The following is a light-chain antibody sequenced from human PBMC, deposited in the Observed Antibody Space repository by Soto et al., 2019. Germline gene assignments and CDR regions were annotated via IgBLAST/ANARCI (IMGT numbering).Light chain of an antibody. J-gene: IGKJ2*01. CDR2: GAS. Sequence: EIVMTQSPASLSVSPGDGATLSCSASQSVASNVAWYQQKPGQGPRLLIHGASTRAVGVPARFSGSGSGTDFTLTISSRQSEDFAVYDYQQYHNWHPQSTVGQGTKRQIK. CDR3: QQYHNWHPQST. V-gene: IGKV3-15*01. CDR1: QSVASN.